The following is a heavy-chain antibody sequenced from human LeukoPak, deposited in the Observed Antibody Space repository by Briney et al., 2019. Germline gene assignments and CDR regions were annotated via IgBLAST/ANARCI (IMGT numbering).Heavy chain of an antibody. J-gene: IGHJ4*02. CDR3: ARGGGRDFDY. Sequence: SETLSLTCAVYGESFSGYYWSWIRQPPGKGLEWIGDINHSGSTNYNPSLKSRVTISVDTSKNQFSLNLNSVTAADTAVYFCARGGGRDFDYWGLGTLITVSS. CDR1: GESFSGYY. CDR2: INHSGST. D-gene: IGHD2-15*01. V-gene: IGHV4-34*01.